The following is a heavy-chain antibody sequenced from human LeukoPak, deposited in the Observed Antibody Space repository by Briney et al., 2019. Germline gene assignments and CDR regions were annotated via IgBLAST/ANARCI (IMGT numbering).Heavy chain of an antibody. CDR1: GFTFTNAW. CDR2: IKSGTDGGTT. V-gene: IGHV3-15*01. J-gene: IGHJ3*02. Sequence: PGGSLRLSCAASGFTFTNAWMRWVRDAPGEGLEWVGRIKSGTDGGTTDYAARVKSRFTISRDDSKNTLNLQVNSLKTEDTAVYYCTTDQGWELRDDIWGQGKMVTVSS. CDR3: TTDQGWELRDDI. D-gene: IGHD1-26*01.